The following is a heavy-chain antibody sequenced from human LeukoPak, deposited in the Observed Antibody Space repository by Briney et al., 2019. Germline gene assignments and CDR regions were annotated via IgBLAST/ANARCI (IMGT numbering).Heavy chain of an antibody. CDR1: GGSISSSSYY. CDR3: ATMHYYALDV. Sequence: SETLSLTCTVSGGSISSSSYYWGWIRQPPGKGLEWIGSIYYSGSTYYNPSLKSRVTISVDTSKNQFSLKLSSVTAADTAVYYCATMHYYALDVWGQGTTATVSS. CDR2: IYYSGST. V-gene: IGHV4-39*01. J-gene: IGHJ6*02.